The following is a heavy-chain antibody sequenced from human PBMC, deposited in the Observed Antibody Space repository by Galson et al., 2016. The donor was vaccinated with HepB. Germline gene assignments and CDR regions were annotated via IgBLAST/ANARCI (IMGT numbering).Heavy chain of an antibody. Sequence: SVKVSCKASGYTFTNYYIHWVRQAPGQGLEWMGIINPSGGSTGYAQKFQDRVTMTWDTSTSTVYMELSSLRSDDTAVFYCARSWPRNLVGAARVPGFFDFWGQGTLVTVSS. CDR2: INPSGGST. J-gene: IGHJ4*02. D-gene: IGHD1-26*01. CDR1: GYTFTNYY. CDR3: ARSWPRNLVGAARVPGFFDF. V-gene: IGHV1-46*01.